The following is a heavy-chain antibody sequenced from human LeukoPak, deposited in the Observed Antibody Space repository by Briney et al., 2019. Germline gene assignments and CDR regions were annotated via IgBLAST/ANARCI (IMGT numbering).Heavy chain of an antibody. V-gene: IGHV6-1*01. J-gene: IGHJ5*02. CDR1: GDGVSSNSAA. CDR2: TYYRSKWYN. Sequence: SQTLSLTCAISGDGVSSNSAAWNWIRQSPSRGLEWLGRTYYRSKWYNDYAVSVKSRITINPDTSKNQFSLKLSSVTAADTAVYYCARVHGSGSYYYNWFDPWGQGTLVTVSS. D-gene: IGHD3-10*01. CDR3: ARVHGSGSYYYNWFDP.